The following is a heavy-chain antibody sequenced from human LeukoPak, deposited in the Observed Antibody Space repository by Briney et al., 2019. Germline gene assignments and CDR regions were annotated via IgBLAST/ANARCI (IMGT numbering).Heavy chain of an antibody. J-gene: IGHJ5*02. V-gene: IGHV4-38-2*02. CDR3: ARHSNWNGGVDWFDP. CDR1: GYSISSGYY. Sequence: SETLSLTCTVSGYSISSGYYWGWIRQPPGKGLEWIAYIHYSGSPNYNPSLKSRVTISIDTSKNQFSLKLNSVTAADTAVYYCARHSNWNGGVDWFDPWGQGTQVTVSS. D-gene: IGHD1-20*01. CDR2: IHYSGSP.